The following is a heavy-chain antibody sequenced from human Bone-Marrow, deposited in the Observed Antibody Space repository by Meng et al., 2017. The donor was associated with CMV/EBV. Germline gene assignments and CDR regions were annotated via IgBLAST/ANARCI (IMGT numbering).Heavy chain of an antibody. J-gene: IGHJ6*02. CDR2: INHSGST. CDR1: GYY. V-gene: IGHV4-34*01. CDR3: ARGQSDFWSGYSIYYYYGMDV. Sequence: GYYWSWIRQPQGKGLEWIGEINHSGSTNYNPSLKSRVTISVDTSKNQFSLKLSSVTAADTAVYYCARGQSDFWSGYSIYYYYGMDVWGQGTTVTVSS. D-gene: IGHD3-3*01.